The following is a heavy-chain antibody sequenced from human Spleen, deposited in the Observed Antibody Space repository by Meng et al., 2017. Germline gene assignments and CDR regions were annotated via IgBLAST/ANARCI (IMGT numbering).Heavy chain of an antibody. J-gene: IGHJ3*02. CDR2: IIPIFGTA. CDR3: ATTVTLLSGSYSHPRNDAFDI. D-gene: IGHD1-26*01. CDR1: GGTFSSYA. V-gene: IGHV1-69*13. Sequence: SVKVSCKASGGTFSSYAISWVRQAPGQGLEWMGGIIPIFGTANYAQKFQGRVTITADESTSTAYMELSSLRSEDTAVYYCATTVTLLSGSYSHPRNDAFDIWGQGTMVTVSS.